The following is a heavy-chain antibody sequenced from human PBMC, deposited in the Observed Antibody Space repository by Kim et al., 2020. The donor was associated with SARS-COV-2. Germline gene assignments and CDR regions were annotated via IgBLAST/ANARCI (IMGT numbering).Heavy chain of an antibody. CDR3: ARGCSTSCYIRGIFTDGMDV. D-gene: IGHD2-2*02. V-gene: IGHV1-18*04. Sequence: ASVKVSCKASGYTFTSYGISWVRQAPGQGLEWMGWISAYNGNTNYAQKLQGRVTMTTDTSTSTAYMELRSLRSDDTAVYYCARGCSTSCYIRGIFTDGMDVWGQGTTVTVSS. CDR2: ISAYNGNT. CDR1: GYTFTSYG. J-gene: IGHJ6*02.